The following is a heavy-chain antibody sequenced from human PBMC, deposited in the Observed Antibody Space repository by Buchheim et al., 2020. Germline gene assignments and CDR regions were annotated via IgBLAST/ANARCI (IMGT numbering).Heavy chain of an antibody. CDR2: ICSTGTT. D-gene: IGHD3-22*01. Sequence: QLQLQESGPGLVKPSETLSLTCTVSGGSIDSRNYYWGWIRQPPGEGLEWIGTICSTGTTYYNPSLKSRVPLSVDTSKNQFSLKLSSVTAADTAVYYCARDPYYYDNSGYKYFFDYWGQGIL. V-gene: IGHV4-39*07. J-gene: IGHJ4*02. CDR1: GGSIDSRNYY. CDR3: ARDPYYYDNSGYKYFFDY.